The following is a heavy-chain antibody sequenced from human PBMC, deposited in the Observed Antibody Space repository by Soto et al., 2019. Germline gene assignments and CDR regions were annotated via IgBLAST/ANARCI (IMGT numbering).Heavy chain of an antibody. V-gene: IGHV3-53*01. D-gene: IGHD3-3*01. CDR3: AREVAREWNNWFDP. Sequence: PGGSLRLSCAASGFTVSSNYMSWVRQAPGKGLEWVSVIYSGGSTYYADSVKGRFTISRDNSKNTLYLQMNSLRAEDTAVYYCAREVAREWNNWFDPWGQGTLVTVSS. CDR2: IYSGGST. CDR1: GFTVSSNY. J-gene: IGHJ5*02.